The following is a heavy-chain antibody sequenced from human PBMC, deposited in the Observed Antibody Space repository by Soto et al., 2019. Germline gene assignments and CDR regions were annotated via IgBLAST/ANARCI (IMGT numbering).Heavy chain of an antibody. CDR2: INHSGST. J-gene: IGHJ4*02. D-gene: IGHD3-16*02. CDR3: ARGDSSYDYVWGSYRRSDYWY. V-gene: IGHV4-34*01. Sequence: LSLTCAVYGGSFSGYYWSWIRQPPGKGLEWIGEINHSGSTNYNPSLKSRVTISVDTSKNQFSLELSSVTAADTAVYYCARGDSSYDYVWGSYRRSDYWYWGQGTLVTVSS. CDR1: GGSFSGYY.